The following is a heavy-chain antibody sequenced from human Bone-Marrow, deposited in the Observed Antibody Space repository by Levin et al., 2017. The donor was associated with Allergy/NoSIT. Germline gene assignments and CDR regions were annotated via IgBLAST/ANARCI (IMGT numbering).Heavy chain of an antibody. CDR3: ARALTGEVY. Sequence: PGGSLRLSCVASGFTFSTFDMNWVRQAPGKGLEWVSTISGSGGSTHYAESVRGRFTVSRDNSKKTVHLQMNILRADDTAVYYCARALTGEVYWGQGTLVAVSS. D-gene: IGHD7-27*01. CDR1: GFTFSTFD. CDR2: ISGSGGST. V-gene: IGHV3-23*01. J-gene: IGHJ4*02.